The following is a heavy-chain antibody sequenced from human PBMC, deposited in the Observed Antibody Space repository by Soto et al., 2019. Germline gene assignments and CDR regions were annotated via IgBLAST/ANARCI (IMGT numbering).Heavy chain of an antibody. CDR3: ARASAAAGFFDP. CDR2: IYSGGST. J-gene: IGHJ5*02. CDR1: GFTVSSNY. Sequence: VGSLRLSCAASGFTVSSNYMSWVRQAPGKGLEWVSVIYSGGSTYYADSVKGRFTISRDNSKNTLYLQMNSLRAEDTAVYYCARASAAAGFFDPWGQGTLVTVSS. D-gene: IGHD6-13*01. V-gene: IGHV3-53*01.